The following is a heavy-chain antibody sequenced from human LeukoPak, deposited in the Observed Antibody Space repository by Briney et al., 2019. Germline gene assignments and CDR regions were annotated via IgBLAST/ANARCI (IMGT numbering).Heavy chain of an antibody. J-gene: IGHJ4*02. CDR2: IKSKTDGGTT. CDR1: GFTFSNAW. Sequence: GGSLRLSCAASGFTFSNAWMSWVRQAPGKGLEWVGRIKSKTDGGTTDYAAPVKGRLTISRDDSKNTLYLQMNSLKTEDTAVYYCTTDRVNSYYDFFFGFSWGQGTLVTVSS. D-gene: IGHD3-3*01. V-gene: IGHV3-15*01. CDR3: TTDRVNSYYDFFFGFS.